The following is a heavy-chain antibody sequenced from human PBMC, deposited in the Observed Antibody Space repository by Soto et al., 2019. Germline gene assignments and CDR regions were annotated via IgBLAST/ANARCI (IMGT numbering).Heavy chain of an antibody. CDR3: ARDLYFWSGYIYYGMDV. J-gene: IGHJ6*02. D-gene: IGHD3-3*01. V-gene: IGHV3-53*01. CDR1: GFTVSSNY. Sequence: GGSLRLSCAASGFTVSSNYMSWVRQAPGKGLEWVSVIYSGGSTYYADSVKGRFTISRDNSKNTLYLQMNSLRAEDTAVYYCARDLYFWSGYIYYGMDVWGQGTTVTVSS. CDR2: IYSGGST.